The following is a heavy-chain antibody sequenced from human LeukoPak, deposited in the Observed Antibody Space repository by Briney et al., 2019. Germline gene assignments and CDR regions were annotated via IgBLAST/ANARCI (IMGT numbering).Heavy chain of an antibody. CDR3: AREEGTVGATTDYYFDY. D-gene: IGHD1-26*01. V-gene: IGHV1-46*01. J-gene: IGHJ4*02. CDR1: GYTFTSYY. CDR2: INPSGGST. Sequence: ASVKVSCKASGYTFTSYYMHWVRQAPGQGLEWMGIINPSGGSTSYAQKFQGRVTMTRDMSTSTVYMELSSLRSEDTPVYYCAREEGTVGATTDYYFDYWGQGTLVTVSS.